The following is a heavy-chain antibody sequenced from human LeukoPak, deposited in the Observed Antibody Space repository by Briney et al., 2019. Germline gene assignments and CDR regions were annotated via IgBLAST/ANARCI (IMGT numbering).Heavy chain of an antibody. CDR3: ARDFRDYYDSSGYPDAFDI. CDR2: ISAYNGNT. D-gene: IGHD3-22*01. J-gene: IGHJ3*02. Sequence: GASVKVSCKASGYTFTSYGISWVRQAPGQGLEWMGWISAYNGNTNYAQKLQGRVTMTTDTSTSTAYMELRSLRSDDTAVYYCARDFRDYYDSSGYPDAFDIWGQGKMVTVSS. CDR1: GYTFTSYG. V-gene: IGHV1-18*01.